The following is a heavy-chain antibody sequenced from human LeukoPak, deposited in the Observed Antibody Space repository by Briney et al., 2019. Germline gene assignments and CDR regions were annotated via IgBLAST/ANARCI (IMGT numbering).Heavy chain of an antibody. D-gene: IGHD6-25*01. CDR1: GFTFSDYY. CDR3: ARDWAANAFDI. CDR2: ISSSGDTI. V-gene: IGHV3-11*04. J-gene: IGHJ3*02. Sequence: GGSLRLSCAASGFTFSDYYMSWIRQAPGKGLEWISYISSSGDTIFYADSVKGRFTISRDNAKNSLYLQMNSLRAEDTAVYYCARDWAANAFDIWGQGTMVTVSS.